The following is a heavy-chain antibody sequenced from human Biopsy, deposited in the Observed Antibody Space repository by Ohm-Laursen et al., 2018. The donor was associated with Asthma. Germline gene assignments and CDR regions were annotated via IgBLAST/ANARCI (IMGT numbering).Heavy chain of an antibody. CDR1: PGSINDYY. Sequence: SETLSLTCSVSPGSINDYYWNWIRQFPGKGPEWIGYVHSSGSTRFNPSLKSRVTVPVDTSVDQVSLKLSSVSAADTAIYYCARATSTWSQSGPHFFDHWGPGTLVTVSS. J-gene: IGHJ5*02. CDR2: VHSSGST. CDR3: ARATSTWSQSGPHFFDH. D-gene: IGHD6-13*01. V-gene: IGHV4-59*01.